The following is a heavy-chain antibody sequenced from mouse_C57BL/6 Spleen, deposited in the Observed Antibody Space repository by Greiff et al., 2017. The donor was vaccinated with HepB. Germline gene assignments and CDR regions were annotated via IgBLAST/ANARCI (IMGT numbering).Heavy chain of an antibody. CDR1: GYTFTSYW. V-gene: IGHV1-7*01. CDR3: SSPYYGSSYDAMDY. Sequence: VQLQQSGAELAKPGASVKLSCKASGYTFTSYWMHWVKQRPGQGLEWIGYINPSSGYTKYNQKFKDKATLTADKSSSTAYMQLSSLTYEDSADYYCSSPYYGSSYDAMDYWGQGTSVTVSS. CDR2: INPSSGYT. D-gene: IGHD1-1*01. J-gene: IGHJ4*01.